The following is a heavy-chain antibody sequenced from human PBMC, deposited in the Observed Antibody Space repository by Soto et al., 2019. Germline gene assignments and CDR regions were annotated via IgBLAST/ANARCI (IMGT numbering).Heavy chain of an antibody. CDR1: GGSISSHN. CDR2: IIPVFDTP. D-gene: IGHD2-21*01. CDR3: ARAPGRIGRDWHPGH. J-gene: IGHJ4*02. Sequence: QVQLVQSGAEVKRPGSSVKVSCRASGGSISSHNIMWVRQAPGQGLEWMGGIIPVFDTPDYAQKFQGKITITADESANTVFLDLSALRSDDTAVYYCARAPGRIGRDWHPGHWGQGTLVTVSS. V-gene: IGHV1-69*01.